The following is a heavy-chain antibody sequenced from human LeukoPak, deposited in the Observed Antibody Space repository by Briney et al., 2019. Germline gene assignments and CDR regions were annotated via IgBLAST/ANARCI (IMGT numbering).Heavy chain of an antibody. V-gene: IGHV3-7*04. Sequence: GGSLRLSCAVSGFTFSSYWMSWVRQTPGRGLEWVANIKADGGEKYYVDSVKGRFTISRDNAKNSLFLQMNSLRAEDTAVYYCARAPERGTVDYWGRGTLVTVSS. CDR2: IKADGGEK. CDR3: ARAPERGTVDY. CDR1: GFTFSSYW. J-gene: IGHJ4*02. D-gene: IGHD1-1*01.